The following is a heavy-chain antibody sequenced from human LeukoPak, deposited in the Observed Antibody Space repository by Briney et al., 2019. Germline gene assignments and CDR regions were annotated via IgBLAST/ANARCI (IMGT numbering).Heavy chain of an antibody. CDR3: ARDYGSGSYYGYNWFDP. Sequence: SETLSLTCTVSGYSISSGYYWGWIRQPPGKGLEWIGSIYHSGSTYYNPSLKSRVTISVDTSKNQFSLKLSSVAAADTAVYYCARDYGSGSYYGYNWFDPWGQGTLVTVSS. CDR2: IYHSGST. V-gene: IGHV4-38-2*02. D-gene: IGHD3-10*01. J-gene: IGHJ5*02. CDR1: GYSISSGYY.